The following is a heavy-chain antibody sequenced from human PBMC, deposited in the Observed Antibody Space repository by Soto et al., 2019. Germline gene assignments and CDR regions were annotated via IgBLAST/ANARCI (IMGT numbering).Heavy chain of an antibody. J-gene: IGHJ5*02. D-gene: IGHD3-3*01. CDR2: IYYSGST. V-gene: IGHV4-30-4*01. CDR3: ARGGQRALRGNVDFWSGYYVWFDP. Sequence: SETLSLTCTVSGGSISSGDYYWSWIRQPPGKGLEWIGYIYYSGSTYYNPSLKSRATISVDTSKSQFSLKLSSVTAADTAVYYCARGGQRALRGNVDFWSGYYVWFDPWGQGTLVTVSS. CDR1: GGSISSGDYY.